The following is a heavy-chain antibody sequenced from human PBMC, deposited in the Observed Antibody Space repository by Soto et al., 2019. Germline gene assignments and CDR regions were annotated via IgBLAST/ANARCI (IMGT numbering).Heavy chain of an antibody. CDR2: ISGSGGST. CDR3: AKDDIVVVVAATPLFDY. J-gene: IGHJ4*02. Sequence: GGSLRLSCAASGFTFSSYAMSWVRQAPGKGLEWVSAISGSGGSTYYADSVKGRFTISRDNSKNTLYLQMNSLRAEDTAVYYCAKDDIVVVVAATPLFDYWGQGTLVTVSS. D-gene: IGHD2-15*01. CDR1: GFTFSSYA. V-gene: IGHV3-23*01.